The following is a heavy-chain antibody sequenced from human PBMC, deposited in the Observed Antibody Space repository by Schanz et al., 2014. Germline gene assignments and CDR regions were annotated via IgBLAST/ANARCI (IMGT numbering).Heavy chain of an antibody. CDR2: IIPIPGIV. CDR3: ARYQSAYTSSCDVRYFDY. CDR1: GYTFTSYS. V-gene: IGHV1-69*09. Sequence: QVQLVQSGAEVKKPGASVKVSCKASGYTFTSYSMHWVRQAPGQGLEWMGRIIPIPGIVNYAQRLQDRVRITADKSTSPAYMDRRSLRSDDTAVYYCARYQSAYTSSCDVRYFDYWGQGSLXSVSS. D-gene: IGHD6-6*01. J-gene: IGHJ4*02.